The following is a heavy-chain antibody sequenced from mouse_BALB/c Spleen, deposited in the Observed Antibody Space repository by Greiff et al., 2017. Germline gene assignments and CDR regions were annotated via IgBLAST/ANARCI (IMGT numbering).Heavy chain of an antibody. V-gene: IGHV14-3*02. Sequence: EVQGVESGAELVKPGASVKLSCTASGFNIKDTYMHWVKQRPEQGLEWIGRIDPANGNTKYDPKFQGKATITADTSSNTAYLQLSSLTSEDTAVYYCAYYGYGAYYFDYWGQGTTLTVSS. CDR3: AYYGYGAYYFDY. CDR2: IDPANGNT. CDR1: GFNIKDTY. D-gene: IGHD2-2*01. J-gene: IGHJ2*01.